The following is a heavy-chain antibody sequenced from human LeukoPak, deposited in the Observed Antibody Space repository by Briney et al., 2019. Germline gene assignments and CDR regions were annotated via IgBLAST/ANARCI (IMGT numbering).Heavy chain of an antibody. V-gene: IGHV1-2*02. J-gene: IGHJ1*01. CDR2: INPNSGDT. Sequence: AASVKVSCKASEYTFTDYYIHWVRQASGQGLEWMGWINPNSGDTNYAQRFQGRVTMTRDTSVSTAYMELSSLRSDDTAVYYCTIRTTDTSGWIPYFQHWGQGTLVTVSS. CDR1: EYTFTDYY. CDR3: TIRTTDTSGWIPYFQH. D-gene: IGHD6-19*01.